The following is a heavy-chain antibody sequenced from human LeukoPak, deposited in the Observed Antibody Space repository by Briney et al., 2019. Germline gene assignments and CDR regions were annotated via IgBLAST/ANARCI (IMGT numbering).Heavy chain of an antibody. V-gene: IGHV3-21*01. CDR2: ISSSSTSI. Sequence: GESLRLSCAASGFTVSSNYMSWVRQAPGKGLEWVSSISSSSTSINYADSAKGRFTISRDNAKKSPYLQMSSLRAEDTAVYYCARVRVAVAEGMDVWGQGTTVTVSS. J-gene: IGHJ6*02. D-gene: IGHD6-19*01. CDR1: GFTVSSNY. CDR3: ARVRVAVAEGMDV.